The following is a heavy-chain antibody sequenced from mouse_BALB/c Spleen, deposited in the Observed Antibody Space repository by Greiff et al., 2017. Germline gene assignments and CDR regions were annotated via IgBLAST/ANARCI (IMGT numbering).Heavy chain of an antibody. Sequence: EVKLMESGGGLVQPGGSLRLSCATSGFTFTDYYMSWVRQPPGKALEWLGFIRNKANGYTTEYSASVKGRFTISRDNSQSILYLQMNTLRAEDSATYYCARGEGDYAMDYWGQGTSVTVSS. V-gene: IGHV7-3*02. CDR3: ARGEGDYAMDY. CDR1: GFTFTDYY. CDR2: IRNKANGYTT. J-gene: IGHJ4*01.